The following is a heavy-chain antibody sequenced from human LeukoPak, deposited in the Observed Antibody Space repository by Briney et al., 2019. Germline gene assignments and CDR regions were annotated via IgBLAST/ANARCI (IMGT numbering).Heavy chain of an antibody. CDR2: SYNSATT. Sequence: PSETLSLTCTVSGDSIRSHYCAWIRQSPGKGLEWIGHSYNSATTDYNPSFKSRVTISLDTSKKQFSLKMTSVTALDSAVYYCARGGEGYNDDAFEVWGLGTAVTVSS. CDR1: GDSIRSHY. D-gene: IGHD5-24*01. J-gene: IGHJ3*01. CDR3: ARGGEGYNDDAFEV. V-gene: IGHV4-59*11.